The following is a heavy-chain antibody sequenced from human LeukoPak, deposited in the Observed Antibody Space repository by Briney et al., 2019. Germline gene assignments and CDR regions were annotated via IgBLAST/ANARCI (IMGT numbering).Heavy chain of an antibody. CDR3: ARGWGSYDGSYYYYYGMDV. V-gene: IGHV4-59*01. CDR2: IYYSGGT. D-gene: IGHD3-16*01. CDR1: GGSISSYY. J-gene: IGHJ6*02. Sequence: SETLSLTCTVSGGSISSYYWSWIRQPPGKGLEWIGYIYYSGGTNYNPSLKSRVTISVDTSKNQFSLKLSSVTAADTAVYYCARGWGSYDGSYYYYYGMDVWGQGTTVTVSS.